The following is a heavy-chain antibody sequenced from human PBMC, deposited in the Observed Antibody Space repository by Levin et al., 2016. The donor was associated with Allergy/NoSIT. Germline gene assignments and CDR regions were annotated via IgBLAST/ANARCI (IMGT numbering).Heavy chain of an antibody. V-gene: IGHV4-59*01. CDR1: GDSIINFY. Sequence: SETLSLTCTVSGDSIINFYWNWIRQPPGKGLEWIGSIHSSRSTNYNPSLQSRVTISLDTSKNQFSLKLSSVTAADTAVYYCARSRGDTTIYAFHIWGQATMVTVSS. J-gene: IGHJ3*02. D-gene: IGHD5-24*01. CDR3: ARSRGDTTIYAFHI. CDR2: IHSSRST.